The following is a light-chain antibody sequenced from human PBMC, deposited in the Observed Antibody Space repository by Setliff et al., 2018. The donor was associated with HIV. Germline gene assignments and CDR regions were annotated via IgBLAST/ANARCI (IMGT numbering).Light chain of an antibody. CDR3: ATWDDSLNGRV. V-gene: IGLV1-44*01. CDR2: STY. J-gene: IGLJ1*01. CDR1: SSNIGSNT. Sequence: QSVLTQPPSPSGTPGQRVTISCSGGSSNIGSNTVTWYQQHPGTAPKLLIYSTYQRPSGVPDRFSGSKSGTSASLAISGLQSEDEADYYCATWDDSLNGRVFGTGTKVTVL.